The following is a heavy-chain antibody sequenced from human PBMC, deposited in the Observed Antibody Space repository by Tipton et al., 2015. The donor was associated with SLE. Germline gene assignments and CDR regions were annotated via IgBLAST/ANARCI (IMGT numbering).Heavy chain of an antibody. CDR1: GGSFSGYY. Sequence: TLSLTCAVYGGSFSGYYWSWIRQPPGKGLEWIGEINHSGSTNYSPSLKRRVTISVDTSKNQFSLKLSSVTAADTAVYYCARVAGDHDAFDIWGQGAMVTVSS. V-gene: IGHV4-34*01. CDR3: ARVAGDHDAFDI. J-gene: IGHJ3*02. D-gene: IGHD4-17*01. CDR2: INHSGST.